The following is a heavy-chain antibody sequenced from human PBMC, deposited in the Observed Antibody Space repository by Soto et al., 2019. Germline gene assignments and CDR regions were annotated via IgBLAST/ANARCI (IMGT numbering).Heavy chain of an antibody. D-gene: IGHD3-16*01. J-gene: IGHJ4*01. V-gene: IGHV3-15*07. CDR3: PPDSQISLPLARFDS. Sequence: PGGSLRLSCAASGFAVSDAWVNWVRQAPGKGLEWVGRIKSKIDGGTTDYAAPIKGRFAVSRAEPNNMVYLKMTRLKPEDPAVYSCPPDSQISLPLARFDSWGHGTLVPVSS. CDR1: GFAVSDAW. CDR2: IKSKIDGGTT.